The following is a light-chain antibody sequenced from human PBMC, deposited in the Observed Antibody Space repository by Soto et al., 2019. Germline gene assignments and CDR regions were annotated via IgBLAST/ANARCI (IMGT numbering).Light chain of an antibody. CDR2: GAS. Sequence: EIVLTQSPGTLSLSTGEGATLSCRASQCVSSTYLAWYQQKPGQAPRLLIYGASSRATGIPDRFSGSGSGTDFTLTISRLEPEDFAVYYCQQYGGSITFGQGTRLEIK. CDR1: QCVSSTY. V-gene: IGKV3-20*01. J-gene: IGKJ5*01. CDR3: QQYGGSIT.